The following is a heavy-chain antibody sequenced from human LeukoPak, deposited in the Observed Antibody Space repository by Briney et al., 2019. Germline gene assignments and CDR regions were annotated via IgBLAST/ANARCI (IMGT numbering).Heavy chain of an antibody. CDR2: IIPIFGTA. Sequence: SVKVSCKTSGGTFNNSAISWVRQAPGQGLEWMGRIIPIFGTANYAQKFQGRVTITTDESTSTAYMELSSLRSEDTAVYYCARGLTEGAGTTGDDYWGQGTLVTVSS. CDR3: ARGLTEGAGTTGDDY. J-gene: IGHJ4*02. D-gene: IGHD1-1*01. CDR1: GGTFNNSA. V-gene: IGHV1-69*05.